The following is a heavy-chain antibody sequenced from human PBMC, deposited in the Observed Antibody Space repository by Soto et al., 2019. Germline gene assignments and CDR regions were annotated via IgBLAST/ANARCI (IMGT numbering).Heavy chain of an antibody. CDR1: GGTFSSYA. Sequence: QVQLVQSGAEVKKPGSSVKVSCKASGGTFSSYALNWVRQAPGQGLEWMGGIIPIFATADYAQKFQGRVTITADESTSTAYMELSSLRSEDTAVYYCAQCLLGVNYEYGMDVWGQGTTVTVSS. CDR3: AQCLLGVNYEYGMDV. J-gene: IGHJ6*02. V-gene: IGHV1-69*12. CDR2: IIPIFATA. D-gene: IGHD3-16*01.